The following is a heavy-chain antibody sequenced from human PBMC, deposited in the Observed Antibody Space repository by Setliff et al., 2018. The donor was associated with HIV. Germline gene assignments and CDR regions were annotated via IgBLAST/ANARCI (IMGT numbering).Heavy chain of an antibody. V-gene: IGHV1-46*01. J-gene: IGHJ5*02. CDR2: INPSGGST. D-gene: IGHD2-21*02. CDR1: GYTFTSYY. Sequence: ASVKVSCKASGYTFTSYYMSWVRQAPGQGLEWMGIINPSGGSTTYSQKFQGRVTMTTDTSTSTAYMELSSLRSDDTAVYYCARDRTGVTSGEFDPWGQGTLVTVSS. CDR3: ARDRTGVTSGEFDP.